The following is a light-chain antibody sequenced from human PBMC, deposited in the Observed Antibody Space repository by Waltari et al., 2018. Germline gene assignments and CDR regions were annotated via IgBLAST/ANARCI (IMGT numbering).Light chain of an antibody. CDR1: QSVSSN. J-gene: IGKJ1*01. V-gene: IGKV3-15*01. Sequence: EIVMMQPPATLSVAPGERATRPCRASQSVSSNLAWYQQKPGQAPRLLIYGASTRATGIPARFSGSGSGTEFTLTISSLQSEDFAVYYCQQYNNWLWTFGQGTKVEIK. CDR2: GAS. CDR3: QQYNNWLWT.